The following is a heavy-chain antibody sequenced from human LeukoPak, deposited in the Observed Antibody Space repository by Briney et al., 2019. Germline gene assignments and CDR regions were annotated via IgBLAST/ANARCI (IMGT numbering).Heavy chain of an antibody. CDR2: INHSGST. J-gene: IGHJ5*02. Sequence: SETPSLTCAVYGGSFSGYYWSWIRQPPGKGLEWSGEINHSGSTNYNPSLKSRVTISVDTSKNQFSLKLSSVTAADTAVYYCARVVALLALVWFDPWGQGTLVTVSS. CDR3: ARVVALLALVWFDP. D-gene: IGHD1-7*01. V-gene: IGHV4-34*01. CDR1: GGSFSGYY.